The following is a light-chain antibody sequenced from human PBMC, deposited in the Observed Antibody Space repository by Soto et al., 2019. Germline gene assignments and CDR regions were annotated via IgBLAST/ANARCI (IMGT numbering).Light chain of an antibody. CDR3: AAWDDSLSAWV. CDR2: SNG. J-gene: IGLJ3*02. CDR1: SFNIGGNY. V-gene: IGLV1-47*02. Sequence: QSVLTQPPSESGTPGQSVIISCYGSSFNIGGNYVYWYQQLPGTAPKLLIYSNGQRPSGVPDRFSGSKSDTSASLAISGLRSEDEADYYCAAWDDSLSAWVFGGGTKLTVL.